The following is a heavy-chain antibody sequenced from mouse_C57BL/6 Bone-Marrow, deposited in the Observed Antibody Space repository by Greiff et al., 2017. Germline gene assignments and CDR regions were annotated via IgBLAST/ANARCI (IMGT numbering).Heavy chain of an antibody. CDR1: GFTFSDYY. CDR2: INYDGSST. D-gene: IGHD2-3*01. CDR3: ARDPYDGYPHWYFDV. V-gene: IGHV5-16*01. Sequence: EVMLVESEGGLVQPGSSMKLSCTASGFTFSDYYMAWVRQVPEKGLEWVANINYDGSSTYYLDSLKSHFIISRDNAKNILYLQMSSLKSEDTATYYCARDPYDGYPHWYFDVWGTGTTVTVSS. J-gene: IGHJ1*03.